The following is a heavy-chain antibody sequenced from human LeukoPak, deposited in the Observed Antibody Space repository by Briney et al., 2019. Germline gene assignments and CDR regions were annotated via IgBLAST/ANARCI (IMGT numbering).Heavy chain of an antibody. V-gene: IGHV1-2*02. J-gene: IGHJ1*01. D-gene: IGHD2-21*02. Sequence: ASVKVSCKASGHTFTGYYMHWVRQAPGQGLEWMGWINPNSGGTNYEQKFQGRVTMTRDTSISTAYMELSRLRSDDTAVYYCAKDPVVTAIFVQHWGQGTLVTVSS. CDR2: INPNSGGT. CDR1: GHTFTGYY. CDR3: AKDPVVTAIFVQH.